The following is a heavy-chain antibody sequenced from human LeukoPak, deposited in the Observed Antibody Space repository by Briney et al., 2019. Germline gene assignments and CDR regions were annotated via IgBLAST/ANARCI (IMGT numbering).Heavy chain of an antibody. D-gene: IGHD6-19*01. J-gene: IGHJ4*02. CDR2: IYYSGST. Sequence: SETLSLTCTVSGGSIRSSSYYWGWIRQPPGKGLEWIGSIYYSGSTYYNASLKSRGTISVDTSKNQFSLKLNSVTAADTAVYFCARRVVAVAGTGYFDYWGQGTLVTVSP. V-gene: IGHV4-39*01. CDR3: ARRVVAVAGTGYFDY. CDR1: GGSIRSSSYY.